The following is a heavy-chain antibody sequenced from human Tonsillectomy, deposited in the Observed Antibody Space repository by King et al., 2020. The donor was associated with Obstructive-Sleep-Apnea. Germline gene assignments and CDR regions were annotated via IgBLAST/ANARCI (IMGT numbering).Heavy chain of an antibody. CDR3: ARGSLTMVRGVIISAGRGAFDI. Sequence: QLQESGPGLVKPSQTLSLTCAVSGGSISSGGYSWSWIRQPPGKGLEWIGYIYYSGSTYYNPSLKSRVTISVDTSKNQFSLKLSSVTAADTAVYYCARGSLTMVRGVIISAGRGAFDIWGQGTMVTVSS. J-gene: IGHJ3*02. CDR2: IYYSGST. V-gene: IGHV4-30-4*07. D-gene: IGHD3-10*01. CDR1: GGSISSGGYS.